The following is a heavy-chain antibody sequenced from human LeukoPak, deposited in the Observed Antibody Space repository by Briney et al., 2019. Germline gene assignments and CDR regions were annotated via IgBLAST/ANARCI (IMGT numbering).Heavy chain of an antibody. Sequence: ASVKVSCKASGYTFTSYYMHWVRQAPGQGLEWMGWISAYNGNTNYAQKLQGRVTMTTDTSTSTAYMELRSLRSDDTAVYYCARHAVTHFYYGMDVWGQGTTVTVSS. CDR2: ISAYNGNT. CDR3: ARHAVTHFYYGMDV. J-gene: IGHJ6*02. V-gene: IGHV1-18*04. D-gene: IGHD4-17*01. CDR1: GYTFTSYY.